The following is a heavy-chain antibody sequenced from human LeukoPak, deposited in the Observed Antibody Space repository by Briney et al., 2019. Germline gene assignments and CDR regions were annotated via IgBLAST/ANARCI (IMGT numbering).Heavy chain of an antibody. J-gene: IGHJ4*02. D-gene: IGHD3-22*01. Sequence: PGGSLRLSYAASGFTVENYTTHWVRQVPGKTLEWVSLISWDGTTYYTDSVKGRFTISRDNNKDSLYLQMDTLRSEDTAFYYCVKDLSYESSGSFFDYWGQGTLVTVSS. CDR1: GFTVENYT. CDR2: ISWDGTT. V-gene: IGHV3-43*01. CDR3: VKDLSYESSGSFFDY.